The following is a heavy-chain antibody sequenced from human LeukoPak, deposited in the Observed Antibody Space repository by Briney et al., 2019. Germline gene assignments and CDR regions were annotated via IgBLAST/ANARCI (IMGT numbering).Heavy chain of an antibody. V-gene: IGHV3-49*04. D-gene: IGHD5-12*01. CDR1: GFTFGDYA. CDR2: IRSKAYGGTT. Sequence: GGSLRLSCTASGFTFGDYAMNWVRQAPGKGLEGVGLIRSKAYGGTTEYAASVKGRFTISRDDSKSIAYLQMNSLKTEDTALYYCARGESGYDFGYWGQGTLVTVSS. CDR3: ARGESGYDFGY. J-gene: IGHJ4*02.